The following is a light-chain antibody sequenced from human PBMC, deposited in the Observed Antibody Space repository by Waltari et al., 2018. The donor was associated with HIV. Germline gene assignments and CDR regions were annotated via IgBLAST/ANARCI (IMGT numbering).Light chain of an antibody. CDR1: QSVSSS. CDR2: GAS. Sequence: EIVMAQSPATLSVSPGETATVSCRASQSVSSSLAWYQQKPGQAPRLLIYGASTRTTGIAARFSGSGSVTDFTLTISSLQSEDFVVYYCQQYSNWPLTFGGGTKVEI. V-gene: IGKV3-15*01. J-gene: IGKJ4*01. CDR3: QQYSNWPLT.